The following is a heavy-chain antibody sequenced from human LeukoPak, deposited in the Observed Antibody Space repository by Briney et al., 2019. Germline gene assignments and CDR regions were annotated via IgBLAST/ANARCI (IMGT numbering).Heavy chain of an antibody. Sequence: SETLSLTCAVSGGSISSSNWWSWVRQPPGKGLEWIGEIYHSGSTNYNPSLKSRVTISVDKSKNQFSLKLSSVTAADTAVYYCARDQTAALRYFDWLPRSYYMDVWGKGTTVTVSS. V-gene: IGHV4-4*02. CDR2: IYHSGST. D-gene: IGHD3-9*01. J-gene: IGHJ6*03. CDR1: GGSISSSNW. CDR3: ARDQTAALRYFDWLPRSYYMDV.